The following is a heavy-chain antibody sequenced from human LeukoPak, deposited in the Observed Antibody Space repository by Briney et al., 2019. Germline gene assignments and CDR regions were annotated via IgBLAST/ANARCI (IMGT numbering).Heavy chain of an antibody. J-gene: IGHJ4*02. V-gene: IGHV3-49*04. CDR1: GFTFGDYA. D-gene: IGHD1-26*01. CDR2: IRNKAYGATT. Sequence: PGGSLRLSCTASGFTFGDYAMSWVRQAPGKGLEWVGFIRNKAYGATTEYAASAKGRFTISRDDSKSIAYLQMNSLKTEDTAVYYCTRVPMRGSSNWAYFDHWGQGTLVTVSS. CDR3: TRVPMRGSSNWAYFDH.